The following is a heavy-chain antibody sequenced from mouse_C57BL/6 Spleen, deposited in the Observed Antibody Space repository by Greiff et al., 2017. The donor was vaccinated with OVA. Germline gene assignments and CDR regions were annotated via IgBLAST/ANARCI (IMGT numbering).Heavy chain of an antibody. J-gene: IGHJ4*01. Sequence: EVQGVESGGGLVKPGGSLKLSCAASGFTFSSYTMSWVRQTPEKRLEWVATISGGGGNTYYPDSVKGRFTISRDNAKNTLYLQVSRLRAEDTALYYCARTVVDYYAMDYWGQGTSVTVSS. CDR3: ARTVVDYYAMDY. CDR2: ISGGGGNT. CDR1: GFTFSSYT. V-gene: IGHV5-9*01. D-gene: IGHD1-1*01.